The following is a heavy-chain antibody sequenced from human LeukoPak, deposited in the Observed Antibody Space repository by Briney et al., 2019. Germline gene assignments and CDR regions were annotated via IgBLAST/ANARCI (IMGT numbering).Heavy chain of an antibody. CDR3: AKDKAPRYGGDDWDLDY. Sequence: GGSLRLSCAASAFTFSSYWMHWVRQAPGKGLVWVSRINSDGISTSYADSVKGRFTISRDNAKNSLYLEMNSLRIEDTALYYCAKDKAPRYGGDDWDLDYWGQGTLVTVSS. J-gene: IGHJ4*02. V-gene: IGHV3-74*01. CDR1: AFTFSSYW. D-gene: IGHD5-12*01. CDR2: INSDGIST.